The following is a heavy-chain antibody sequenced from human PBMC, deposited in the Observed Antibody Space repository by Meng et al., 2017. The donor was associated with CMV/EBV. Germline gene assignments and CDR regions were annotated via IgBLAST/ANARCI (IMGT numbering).Heavy chain of an antibody. CDR3: ARDLTGSYSA. J-gene: IGHJ4*02. Sequence: GESLKISCAASGFTFSDYYMSWIRQAPGKGLEWVSYISSSGSTIYYADSVKGRFTISRDNAKNSLYLQMNSLRAEDTAMYYCARDLTGSYSAWGQGTLVTVSS. CDR1: GFTFSDYY. CDR2: ISSSGSTI. D-gene: IGHD1-26*01. V-gene: IGHV3-11*01.